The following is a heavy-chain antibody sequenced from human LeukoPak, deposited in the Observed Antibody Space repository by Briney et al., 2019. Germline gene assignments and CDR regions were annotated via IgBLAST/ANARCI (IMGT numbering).Heavy chain of an antibody. CDR2: MSYSGRT. CDR3: ATAYCGGDCYSPHAFDI. J-gene: IGHJ3*02. CDR1: GGSISISNYY. Sequence: SETLSLTCTVSGGSISISNYYWGWIRQPPGKGLEWIGSMSYSGRTYYNPSLKTRVTISVDASKNQFSLKLSSVTAADTAVYYCATAYCGGDCYSPHAFDIWGQGTMVTVSS. D-gene: IGHD2-21*02. V-gene: IGHV4-39*07.